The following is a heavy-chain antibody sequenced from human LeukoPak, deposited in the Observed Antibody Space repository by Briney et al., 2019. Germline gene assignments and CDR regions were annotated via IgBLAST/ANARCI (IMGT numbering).Heavy chain of an antibody. Sequence: GGSLRLSCAASGFTFSSYDMHCVRQAPGKGLEWVAVISYDGSNKYYADSVKGRFTISRDNSKNTLYVQMNSLRAEDTAVYYCARDLNSRYSCGPGGYWGQGTLVTVSS. V-gene: IGHV3-30*04. J-gene: IGHJ4*02. CDR1: GFTFSSYD. CDR3: ARDLNSRYSCGPGGY. D-gene: IGHD6-19*01. CDR2: ISYDGSNK.